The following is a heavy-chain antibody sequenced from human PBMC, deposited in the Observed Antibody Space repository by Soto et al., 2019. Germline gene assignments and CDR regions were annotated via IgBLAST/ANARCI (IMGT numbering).Heavy chain of an antibody. V-gene: IGHV4-61*08. J-gene: IGHJ5*02. Sequence: PSETLSLTCTVSGAAVSSGGYFYTWVRQPPGKGLEWLGYIYYSGGTNYNPSLKSRVTISLDKSKSQFSLRLISVTAADTAVYYCTREQSDDNYFDPWGQGALVTVPS. CDR3: TREQSDDNYFDP. D-gene: IGHD6-19*01. CDR1: GAAVSSGGYF. CDR2: IYYSGGT.